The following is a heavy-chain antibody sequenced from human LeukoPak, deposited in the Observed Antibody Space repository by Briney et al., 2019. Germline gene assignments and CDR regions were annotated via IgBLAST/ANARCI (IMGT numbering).Heavy chain of an antibody. V-gene: IGHV3-30*04. Sequence: QPGGSLRLSCAASGFSFSDYALHWVRQAPGKGLGWVAVISYGGTKEYYADSVKGRFTISKDNSKNTLYLQMNSLRHEDTAVYYCARNKPITAFFGMDVWGQGTTVIVSS. CDR3: ARNKPITAFFGMDV. CDR2: ISYGGTKE. J-gene: IGHJ6*02. D-gene: IGHD6-6*01. CDR1: GFSFSDYA.